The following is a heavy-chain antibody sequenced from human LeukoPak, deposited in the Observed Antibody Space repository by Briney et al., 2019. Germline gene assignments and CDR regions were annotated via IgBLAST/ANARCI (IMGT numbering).Heavy chain of an antibody. D-gene: IGHD4-17*01. Sequence: GGSLRLSCAASGFTFSSYGMHWVRQAPGKGLEWVAVISYDGSSKYYADSVKGRFTISRDNSKNTLYLQMNSLRAEDTAVYYCAKGDFTVTKPHYYYYGMDVWGQGTTVTVSS. J-gene: IGHJ6*02. CDR1: GFTFSSYG. V-gene: IGHV3-30*18. CDR3: AKGDFTVTKPHYYYYGMDV. CDR2: ISYDGSSK.